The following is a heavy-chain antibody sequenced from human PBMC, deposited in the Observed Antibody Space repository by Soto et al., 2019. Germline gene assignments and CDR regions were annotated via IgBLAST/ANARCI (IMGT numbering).Heavy chain of an antibody. V-gene: IGHV3-30*18. CDR2: ISYDGSNK. CDR3: AKDLRDYYYGMDV. CDR1: GFTFSSYG. J-gene: IGHJ6*02. Sequence: GGSLRLSCAASGFTFSSYGMHWVRQAPGKGLEWAAVISYDGSNKYYADSVKGRFTISRDNSKNTLYLQMNSLRAEDTAVHYCAKDLRDYYYGMDVWGQGTTVTVSS.